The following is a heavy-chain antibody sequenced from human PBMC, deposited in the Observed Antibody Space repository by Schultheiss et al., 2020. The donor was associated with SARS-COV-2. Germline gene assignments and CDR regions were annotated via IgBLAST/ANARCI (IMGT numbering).Heavy chain of an antibody. D-gene: IGHD2-8*01. CDR1: GFTFSDYY. Sequence: GGSLRLSCAASGFTFSDYYMSWIRQAPGKGLEWVAVISYDGSNKYYADSVKGRFTISRDNSKNTLYLQMNSLRAEDTAVYYCARDGVMVYAMYYYYYGMDVWGQGTTVTV. CDR2: ISYDGSNK. V-gene: IGHV3-30*03. CDR3: ARDGVMVYAMYYYYYGMDV. J-gene: IGHJ6*02.